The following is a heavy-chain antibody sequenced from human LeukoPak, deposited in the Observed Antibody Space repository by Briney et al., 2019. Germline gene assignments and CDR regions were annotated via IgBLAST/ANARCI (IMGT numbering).Heavy chain of an antibody. V-gene: IGHV1-2*02. CDR2: INPNSGGT. Sequence: ASVKVSCKASGYTFTGYYMHWVRQAPGQGLEWMGWINPNSGGTNYAQKFQGRVTMTRDTSISTAYMELSRLRSDDTAVYYCARSPPYSSGWYYFDYWGQGTLVTVSS. CDR1: GYTFTGYY. J-gene: IGHJ4*02. D-gene: IGHD6-19*01. CDR3: ARSPPYSSGWYYFDY.